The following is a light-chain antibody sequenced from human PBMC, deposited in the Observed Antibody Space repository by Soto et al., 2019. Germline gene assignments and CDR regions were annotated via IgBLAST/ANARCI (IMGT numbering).Light chain of an antibody. CDR3: CSYAGSSTSWV. Sequence: QSVLTQPASVSGSPGQSITISCNGTIGDVGSYDLVSWYQQHPGKAPKLMIYEGSKRPSGVSSRFSGSKSGNTASLTISGLQAEDEADYYCCSYAGSSTSWVFGGGTKLTVL. CDR2: EGS. V-gene: IGLV2-23*01. J-gene: IGLJ3*02. CDR1: IGDVGSYDL.